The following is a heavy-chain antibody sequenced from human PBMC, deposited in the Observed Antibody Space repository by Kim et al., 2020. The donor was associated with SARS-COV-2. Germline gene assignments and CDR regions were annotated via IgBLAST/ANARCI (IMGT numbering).Heavy chain of an antibody. D-gene: IGHD1-26*01. J-gene: IGHJ3*02. CDR2: INPNSGGT. CDR3: AREEGEPPGPDAFDI. CDR1: GYTFTGYY. Sequence: ASVKVSCKASGYTFTGYYMHWVRQAPGQGLEWMGWINPNSGGTNYAQKFQGRVTMTRDTSISTAYMELSRLRSDDTAVYYCAREEGEPPGPDAFDIWGQGTMVTVSS. V-gene: IGHV1-2*02.